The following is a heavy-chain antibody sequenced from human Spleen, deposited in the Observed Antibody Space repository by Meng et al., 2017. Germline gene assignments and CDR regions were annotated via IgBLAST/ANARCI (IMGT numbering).Heavy chain of an antibody. J-gene: IGHJ4*02. CDR1: GFTFSSYS. D-gene: IGHD3-16*02. CDR3: ARDGMGRNDYVWGSYRDRYYFDY. V-gene: IGHV3-21*01. CDR2: ISSSSSYI. Sequence: GGSLRLSCAASGFTFSSYSMNWVRQAPGKGLEWVPSISSSSSYIYYADSVKGRFTISRDNAKNSLYLQMNSLRAEDTAVYYCARDGMGRNDYVWGSYRDRYYFDYWGQGTLVTVSS.